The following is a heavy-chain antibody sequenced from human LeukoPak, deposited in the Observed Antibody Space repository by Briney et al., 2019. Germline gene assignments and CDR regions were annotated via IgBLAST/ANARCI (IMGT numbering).Heavy chain of an antibody. CDR1: GYTFTSYG. J-gene: IGHJ3*02. CDR3: ARDVRPSSVAVAVDAFDI. CDR2: ISAYNGNT. Sequence: ASVKVSFKASGYTFTSYGISWVRQAPGQGLEWMGWISAYNGNTNYAQKLQGRVTMTTDTSTSTAYMELRSLRSDDTAVYYCARDVRPSSVAVAVDAFDIWGQGTMVTVSS. V-gene: IGHV1-18*01. D-gene: IGHD6-19*01.